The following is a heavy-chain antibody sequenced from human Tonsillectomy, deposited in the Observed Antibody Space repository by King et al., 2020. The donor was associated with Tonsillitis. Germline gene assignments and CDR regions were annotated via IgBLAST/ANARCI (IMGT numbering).Heavy chain of an antibody. CDR1: GYTFIRYG. D-gene: IGHD3-3*01. J-gene: IGHJ3*02. Sequence: IQLVQSGAEVKKPGASVKVSCKASGYTFIRYGISWVRQAPGQGLEWMGWISGYNGNTNYPQKLQGRVTVTTDTSTSTVYMELRSLRSDDTAMYYCARDFGVAVPDAFDIWGQGTMVTVSS. CDR3: ARDFGVAVPDAFDI. CDR2: ISGYNGNT. V-gene: IGHV1-18*01.